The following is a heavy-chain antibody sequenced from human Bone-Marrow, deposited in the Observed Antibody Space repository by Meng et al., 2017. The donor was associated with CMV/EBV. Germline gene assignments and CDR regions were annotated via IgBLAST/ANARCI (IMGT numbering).Heavy chain of an antibody. CDR2: ISSSSSTI. CDR3: ARERRITIFGVVIPYYYFDY. J-gene: IGHJ4*02. Sequence: GESLKISCAASGFTFSSYSMNWVRQAPGKGLEWVSYISSSSSTIYYADSVKGRFTISRDNAKNSLYLQMNSLRAEDTAVYYCARERRITIFGVVIPYYYFDYWGQGTLVTVSS. D-gene: IGHD3-3*01. V-gene: IGHV3-48*04. CDR1: GFTFSSYS.